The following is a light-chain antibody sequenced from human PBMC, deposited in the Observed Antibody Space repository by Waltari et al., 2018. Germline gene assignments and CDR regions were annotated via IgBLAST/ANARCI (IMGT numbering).Light chain of an antibody. CDR2: EDN. V-gene: IGLV6-57*02. CDR1: SGSIASNY. J-gene: IGLJ3*02. Sequence: GSSGSIASNYVQWYQQRPGSAPTTVIYEDNQRPSGVPDRFSGSIDSSSNSASLTISGLKTEDEADYYCQSYDSSNWVFGGGTKLTVL. CDR3: QSYDSSNWV.